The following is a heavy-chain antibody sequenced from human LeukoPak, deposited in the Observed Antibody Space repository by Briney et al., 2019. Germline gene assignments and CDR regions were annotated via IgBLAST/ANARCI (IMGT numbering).Heavy chain of an antibody. CDR3: AKDRGVYMDV. V-gene: IGHV3-33*06. J-gene: IGHJ6*03. CDR1: GFTFSSYG. D-gene: IGHD1-26*01. CDR2: IWYDGSNK. Sequence: PGGSLRLSCAASGFTFSSYGMHWVRQAPGKGLEWVAVIWYDGSNKYYADSVRGRFTISRDNSKNTLYLQMNSLRAEDTAVYYCAKDRGVYMDVWGKGTTVTVSS.